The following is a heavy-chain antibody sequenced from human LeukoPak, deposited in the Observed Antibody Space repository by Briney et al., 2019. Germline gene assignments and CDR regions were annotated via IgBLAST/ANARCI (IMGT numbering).Heavy chain of an antibody. CDR3: ARDDHYYDSRAYAYSEYD. D-gene: IGHD3-22*01. CDR1: GFTFSSYS. Sequence: GGSLRLSCAASGFTFSSYSMNWVRQAPGEGLEWVSSISSSSSYIYYADSVKGRFTISRDNAKNSLYLQMNGLRAEDTAVYYCARDDHYYDSRAYAYSEYDWGQGTLVTVSS. J-gene: IGHJ4*02. CDR2: ISSSSSYI. V-gene: IGHV3-21*01.